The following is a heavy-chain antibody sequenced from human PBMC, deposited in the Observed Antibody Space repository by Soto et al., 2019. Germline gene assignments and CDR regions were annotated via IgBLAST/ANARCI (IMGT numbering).Heavy chain of an antibody. J-gene: IGHJ6*02. CDR2: ISGYNGDT. CDR1: GYTFTRYG. D-gene: IGHD3-10*01. V-gene: IGHV1-18*01. CDR3: ARTKNMVRGVIITNYYYGMDV. Sequence: ASVKVSCKASGYTFTRYGISWVRQAPGQGLEWMGWISGYNGDTKYAQKFQGRVTMTVDTSTTTAYMELRSLTSDDRAVYYCARTKNMVRGVIITNYYYGMDVWGQGTTVTVSS.